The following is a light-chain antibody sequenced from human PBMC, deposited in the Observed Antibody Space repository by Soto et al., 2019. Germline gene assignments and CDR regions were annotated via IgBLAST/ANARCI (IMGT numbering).Light chain of an antibody. V-gene: IGLV2-8*01. CDR2: EVS. Sequence: QSALTQPPSASGSPGQSVTISCTGTSSDVGGYNYVSWYQQHPGKAPKLIIYEVSKRPSGVPDRFSGSKSGNTASLTVSGLQADDEADYYCSSYAGSNNLGVFGTGTKLTVL. CDR3: SSYAGSNNLGV. CDR1: SSDVGGYNY. J-gene: IGLJ1*01.